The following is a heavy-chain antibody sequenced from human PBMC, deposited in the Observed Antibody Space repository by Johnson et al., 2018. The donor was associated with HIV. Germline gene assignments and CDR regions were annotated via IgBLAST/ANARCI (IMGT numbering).Heavy chain of an antibody. CDR2: IKSKTDGGTT. J-gene: IGHJ3*01. V-gene: IGHV3-15*05. Sequence: VQLVESGGGLVQPGGSLRLSCAASGFTVSSNEMSWVRQAPGKGLEWVGRIKSKTDGGTTDYAAPVKGRFTISRDDSKNTLYLHMNSLRAEDTAFYYCARGTNYYDSSNYQVGNAFDFWGQGTRVTVSS. CDR3: ARGTNYYDSSNYQVGNAFDF. CDR1: GFTVSSNE. D-gene: IGHD3-22*01.